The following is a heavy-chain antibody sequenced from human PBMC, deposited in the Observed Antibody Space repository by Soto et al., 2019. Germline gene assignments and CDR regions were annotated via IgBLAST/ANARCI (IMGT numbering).Heavy chain of an antibody. CDR3: ARGRVEWELLGWFDP. D-gene: IGHD1-26*01. CDR2: ISSSSSYI. J-gene: IGHJ5*02. V-gene: IGHV3-21*01. CDR1: GFTFSSYS. Sequence: GGSLRLSCAASGFTFSSYSMNWVRQAPGKGLEWVSSISSSSSYIYYADSVKGRFTISRDNAKNSLYLQMNSLRAEDTAVYYCARGRVEWELLGWFDPWGQGTLVTVSS.